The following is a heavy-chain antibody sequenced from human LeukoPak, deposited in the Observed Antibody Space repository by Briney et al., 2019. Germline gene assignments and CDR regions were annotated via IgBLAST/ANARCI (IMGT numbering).Heavy chain of an antibody. CDR2: INHSGST. Sequence: SETLSFTCAVYGGSFSGYYWSWICQPPGKGLEWIGEINHSGSTNYNPSLKSRVTISVDTSKNQFSLKLSSVTAADTAVYYCARAPPPDVYDSSGYYLDYWGQGTLVTVSS. J-gene: IGHJ4*02. V-gene: IGHV4-34*01. CDR1: GGSFSGYY. CDR3: ARAPPPDVYDSSGYYLDY. D-gene: IGHD3-22*01.